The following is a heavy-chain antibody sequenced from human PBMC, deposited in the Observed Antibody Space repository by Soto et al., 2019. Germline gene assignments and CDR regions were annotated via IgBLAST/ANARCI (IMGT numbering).Heavy chain of an antibody. D-gene: IGHD6-13*01. Sequence: SETLSLTCTVSGGSISSGDYYWSWIRQPPGKGLEWIGYIYYSGSTYYNPSLKSRVTISVDTSKNQFSLKLSSVTAADTAVYYCARDSPSIAAAGTPYYYGMDVWGQGTTVTVSS. V-gene: IGHV4-30-4*01. CDR2: IYYSGST. J-gene: IGHJ6*02. CDR1: GGSISSGDYY. CDR3: ARDSPSIAAAGTPYYYGMDV.